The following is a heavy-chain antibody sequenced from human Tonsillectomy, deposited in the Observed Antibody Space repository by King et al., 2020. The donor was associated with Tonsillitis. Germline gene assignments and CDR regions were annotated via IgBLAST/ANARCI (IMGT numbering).Heavy chain of an antibody. CDR3: ARSPYNHFGSGSYYDY. D-gene: IGHD3-10*01. CDR2: IIPTFGTR. Sequence: QLVQSGAEVKKPGSSVKVSCKGSGDTFSNYAFTWVRQAPGQGLEWMGGIIPTFGTRKYAQRFEGRVTITADESTSTVYMELSSLRSEDTAVFYCARSPYNHFGSGSYYDYWGLGTLVTVSS. CDR1: GDTFSNYA. V-gene: IGHV1-69*01. J-gene: IGHJ4*02.